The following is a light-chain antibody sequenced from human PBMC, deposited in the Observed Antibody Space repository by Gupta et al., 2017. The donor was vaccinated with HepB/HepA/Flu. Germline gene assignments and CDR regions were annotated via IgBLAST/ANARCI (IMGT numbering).Light chain of an antibody. J-gene: IGKJ4*01. V-gene: IGKV1-33*01. CDR3: QQYDSLPIT. Sequence: DILLTQSPSSLSASVGDRVTITCQASQDIREFLNWYQQRPGKAPRLLIYATSNLETGVPSRFSGSGSGTHFSLSISGLLPDDVATYYCQQYDSLPITFGGGT. CDR1: QDIREF. CDR2: ATS.